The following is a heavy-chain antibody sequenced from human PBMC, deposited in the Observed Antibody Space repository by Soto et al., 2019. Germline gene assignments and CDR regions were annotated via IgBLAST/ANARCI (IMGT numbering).Heavy chain of an antibody. Sequence: EVQLVESGGGLVKPGGSLRLSCAASGFTFSTYSMNWVRQAPGKGLEWVSTLSSSSTYIYYADSVKGRFTISRDNAKNSLYLQMNILRAEDTALYYCARSEGGAAGTVHFQYWGRGTLVTVSS. CDR3: ARSEGGAAGTVHFQY. V-gene: IGHV3-21*02. CDR1: GFTFSTYS. J-gene: IGHJ1*01. D-gene: IGHD6-13*01. CDR2: LSSSSTYI.